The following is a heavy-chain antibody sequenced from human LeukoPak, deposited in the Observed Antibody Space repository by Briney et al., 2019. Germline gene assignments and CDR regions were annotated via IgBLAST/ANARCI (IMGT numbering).Heavy chain of an antibody. D-gene: IGHD3-3*01. CDR3: ARAPTPIYDFWSGSLTATDY. J-gene: IGHJ4*02. V-gene: IGHV1-46*01. CDR2: INPSGGST. Sequence: GASVKVSCKASGYTFTSYYMHWVRQAPGQGLEWMGIINPSGGSTSYAQKFQGRVTMTRDTSTSTVYMELSSLRSEDTAVYYCARAPTPIYDFWSGSLTATDYWGQGTLVTVSS. CDR1: GYTFTSYY.